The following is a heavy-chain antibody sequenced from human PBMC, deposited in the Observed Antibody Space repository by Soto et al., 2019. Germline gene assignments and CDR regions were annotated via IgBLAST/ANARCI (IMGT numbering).Heavy chain of an antibody. CDR1: GYSISSGYY. CDR3: ARDPHPKSYYGSGSIHYYYYGMDV. J-gene: IGHJ6*02. D-gene: IGHD3-10*01. Sequence: SETLSLTCAVSGYSISSGYYWGWIRQPPGKGLEWIGSIYHSGSTYYNPSLKSRATISVDTSKNQFSLKLSSVTAADTAVYYCARDPHPKSYYGSGSIHYYYYGMDVWGQGTTVTVSS. CDR2: IYHSGST. V-gene: IGHV4-38-2*02.